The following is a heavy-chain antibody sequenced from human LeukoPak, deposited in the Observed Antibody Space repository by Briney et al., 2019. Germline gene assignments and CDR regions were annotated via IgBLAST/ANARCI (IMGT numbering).Heavy chain of an antibody. CDR3: ARLQRYFDKYYYYYGMDV. CDR2: IYYSGST. CDR1: GGSISSYY. V-gene: IGHV4-59*08. J-gene: IGHJ6*02. Sequence: PSETLSLTCTVSGGSISSYYWSWIRPPPGKGLEWIGYIYYSGSTNYNPSLKSRVTISVDTSKNQFSLKLSSVTAADTAVYYCARLQRYFDKYYYYYGMDVWGQGTTVTVSS. D-gene: IGHD3-9*01.